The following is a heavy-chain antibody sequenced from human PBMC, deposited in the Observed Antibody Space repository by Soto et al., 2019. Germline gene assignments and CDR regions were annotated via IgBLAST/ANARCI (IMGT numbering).Heavy chain of an antibody. J-gene: IGHJ6*02. CDR2: ISGSGGST. CDR1: WVTCIGYA. Sequence: RLRKAAAWVTCIGYASSRILQTPRKGLEWVSAISGSGGSTYYADSVKGRFTISRDNSKNTLYLQMNSLRAEDTAVYYCAKVMTPPYDSSGYYQYYYYYGMDVWGQGTTVTVSS. CDR3: AKVMTPPYDSSGYYQYYYYYGMDV. V-gene: IGHV3-23*01. D-gene: IGHD3-22*01.